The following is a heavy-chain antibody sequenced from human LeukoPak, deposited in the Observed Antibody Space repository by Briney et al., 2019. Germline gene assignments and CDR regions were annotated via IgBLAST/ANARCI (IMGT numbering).Heavy chain of an antibody. J-gene: IGHJ3*02. CDR2: ISYDGSNK. V-gene: IGHV3-30-3*01. Sequence: PGRSLRLSCAASGFTFSSYAMHWVRQAPGKGLEWVAVISYDGSNKYYADSVKGRFTISRDNAKNSLYLQMNSLRAEDTAVYYCARVGRESWGPTMVRGVMNAFDIWGQGTMVTVSS. D-gene: IGHD3-10*01. CDR1: GFTFSSYA. CDR3: ARVGRESWGPTMVRGVMNAFDI.